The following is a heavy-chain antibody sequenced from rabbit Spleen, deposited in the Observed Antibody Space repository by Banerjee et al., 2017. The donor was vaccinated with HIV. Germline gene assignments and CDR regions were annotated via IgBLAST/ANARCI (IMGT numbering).Heavy chain of an antibody. V-gene: IGHV1S45*01. CDR2: INTATGKP. Sequence: QEQLEESGGGLVKPEGSLTLTCKASGFDLSSYYCMCWVRQAPGKGLEWIACINTATGKPVYASWAKGRFTISKTSSTTVTLQMTSLTAADTATYFCARDLVGVIGWNFYLWGPGTLVTVS. D-gene: IGHD1-1*01. J-gene: IGHJ4*01. CDR1: GFDLSSYYC. CDR3: ARDLVGVIGWNFYL.